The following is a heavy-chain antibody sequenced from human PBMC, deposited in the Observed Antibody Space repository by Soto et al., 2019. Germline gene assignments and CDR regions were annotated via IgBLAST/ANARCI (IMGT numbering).Heavy chain of an antibody. CDR3: ARDPRYYYDSSGYSHPRPPTLDY. V-gene: IGHV3-30-3*01. CDR1: GFTFSSYA. CDR2: ISYDGSNK. Sequence: GGSLRLSCAASGFTFSSYAMHWVRQAPGKGLEWVAVISYDGSNKYYADSVKGRFTISRDNSKNTLYLQMNSLRAEDTAVYYCARDPRYYYDSSGYSHPRPPTLDYWGQGTLVTVSS. J-gene: IGHJ4*02. D-gene: IGHD3-22*01.